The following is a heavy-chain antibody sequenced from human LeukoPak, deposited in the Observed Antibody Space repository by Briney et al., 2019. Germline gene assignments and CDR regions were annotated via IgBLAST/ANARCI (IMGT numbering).Heavy chain of an antibody. V-gene: IGHV1-2*02. CDR3: ARDRMRAGTVIGY. Sequence: ASVKVSCKASGYTFTGYYMHWVRQAPGQGLEWMGWINPNSGGTNHAQKFQGRVTMTRDMSISTAYMELSRLRSDDTAVYYCARDRMRAGTVIGYWGQGTLVTVSS. D-gene: IGHD1-1*01. CDR1: GYTFTGYY. J-gene: IGHJ4*02. CDR2: INPNSGGT.